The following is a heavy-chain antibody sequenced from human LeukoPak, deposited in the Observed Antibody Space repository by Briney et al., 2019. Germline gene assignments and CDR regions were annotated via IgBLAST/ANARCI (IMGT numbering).Heavy chain of an antibody. V-gene: IGHV3-23*01. CDR3: ARRFAS. Sequence: GGSLRLSCEASGFTFSPYAMTWVRQAPGKGLEWVSSLSGSGASAYYADSVKGRLIISRDNSKNTVYLQMNSLRAEDTAVYYCARRFASWGQGTLVTVSS. CDR2: LSGSGASA. J-gene: IGHJ4*02. CDR1: GFTFSPYA.